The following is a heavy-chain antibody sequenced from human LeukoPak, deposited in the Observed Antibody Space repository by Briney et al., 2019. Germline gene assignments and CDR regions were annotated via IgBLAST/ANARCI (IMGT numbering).Heavy chain of an antibody. D-gene: IGHD4-17*01. V-gene: IGHV3-23*01. CDR1: GFTFSSNA. CDR3: AKDRTTVTPHDY. CDR2: VTGDGTTT. J-gene: IGHJ4*02. Sequence: GGSLRLSCVASGFTFSSNAMTWVRQAPGKGLECVSAVTGDGTTTYYADSVKGRFTVSRDNSKNTLYLQMNSLRAEDTAVYYCAKDRTTVTPHDYWGQGPLVTVSS.